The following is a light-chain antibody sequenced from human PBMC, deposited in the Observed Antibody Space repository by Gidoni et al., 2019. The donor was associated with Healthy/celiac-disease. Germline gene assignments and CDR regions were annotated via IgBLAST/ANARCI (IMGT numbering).Light chain of an antibody. CDR1: QDISNY. CDR2: DAS. J-gene: IGKJ2*01. Sequence: DITMTQSPSSLSASVGDRVTITCQASQDISNYLNWYQQKPGKAPKLLIYDASNLETGVPSRFSGSGSGTDFTFTIRSLQPEDIATYYCQQYDNLPYTFGQGTKLEIK. V-gene: IGKV1-33*01. CDR3: QQYDNLPYT.